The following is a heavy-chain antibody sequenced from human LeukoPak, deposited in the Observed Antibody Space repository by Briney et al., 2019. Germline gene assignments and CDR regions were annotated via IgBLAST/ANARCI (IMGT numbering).Heavy chain of an antibody. J-gene: IGHJ3*01. D-gene: IGHD2-21*02. V-gene: IGHV3-53*01. CDR1: GFTVGSNY. CDR2: IHGGGGT. Sequence: PGGSLRLSCAASGFTVGSNYMSWVRQAPGKGLEWVSLIHGGGGTYHADSVKGRFTISRDTAKNILSLQMSSLRAEDTAVYYCAVEVTATDNGFDVWGQGTLVTVSS. CDR3: AVEVTATDNGFDV.